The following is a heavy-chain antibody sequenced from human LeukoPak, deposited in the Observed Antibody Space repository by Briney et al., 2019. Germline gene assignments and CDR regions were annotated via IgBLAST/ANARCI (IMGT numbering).Heavy chain of an antibody. V-gene: IGHV4-34*01. CDR1: GGSFSGYY. J-gene: IGHJ4*02. CDR3: ARGGYSYGFSYDY. Sequence: PSETLSLTCAVYGGSFSGYYWSWIRQPPGKGLEWIGEINHSGSTNNNPSLKSRVTISVDTSKNQFSLKLSSVTAADTAVYYCARGGYSYGFSYDYWGQGTLVTVSS. CDR2: INHSGST. D-gene: IGHD5-18*01.